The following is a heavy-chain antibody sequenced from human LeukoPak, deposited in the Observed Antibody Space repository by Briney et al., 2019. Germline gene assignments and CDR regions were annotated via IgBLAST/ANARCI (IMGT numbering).Heavy chain of an antibody. CDR2: INPSGGST. CDR1: GYTFTSYY. J-gene: IGHJ5*02. Sequence: ASVKVSCKASGYTFTSYYMHWVRQAPGQGLEWMGIINPSGGSTSYAQKFQGRVTMTRDTSTSTNYMELSSLRSEDTAVYYCARAGSTSIAAALRRGNFWFDPWGQGTLVTVSS. D-gene: IGHD6-13*01. CDR3: ARAGSTSIAAALRRGNFWFDP. V-gene: IGHV1-46*01.